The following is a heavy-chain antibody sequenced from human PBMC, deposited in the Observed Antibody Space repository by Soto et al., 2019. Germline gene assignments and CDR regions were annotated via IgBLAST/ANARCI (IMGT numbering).Heavy chain of an antibody. CDR1: GYTFTGYY. J-gene: IGHJ4*02. Sequence: GASVKVSCKASGYTFTGYYIHWVRQAPGQGLEWMGWINTNSGGTNYAQKFQGRVTMTRDTSISTAYMELSRLTSDDTAFYYCARGVSAGVDYWGQGTLVTVSS. D-gene: IGHD1-26*01. CDR3: ARGVSAGVDY. V-gene: IGHV1-2*02. CDR2: INTNSGGT.